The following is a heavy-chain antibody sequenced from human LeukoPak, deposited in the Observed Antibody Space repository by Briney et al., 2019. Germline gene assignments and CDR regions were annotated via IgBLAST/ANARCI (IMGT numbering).Heavy chain of an antibody. CDR2: INHSGST. V-gene: IGHV4-34*01. CDR3: ARGLDGSGSYYKDDY. J-gene: IGHJ4*02. Sequence: SETLSLTCAVYGGSFSGYYWSWIRQPPGKGLGWIGEINHSGSTNYNPSLKSRVTISVDTSKNQFSLKLSSVTAADTAVYYCARGLDGSGSYYKDDYWGQGTLVTVSS. CDR1: GGSFSGYY. D-gene: IGHD3-10*01.